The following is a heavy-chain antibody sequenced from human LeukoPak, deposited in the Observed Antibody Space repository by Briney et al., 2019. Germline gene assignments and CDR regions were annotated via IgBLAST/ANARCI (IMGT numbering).Heavy chain of an antibody. J-gene: IGHJ6*03. CDR3: ARDGIAVAGKRYMDV. CDR1: GFTFSSYE. CDR2: ISSSGSTI. V-gene: IGHV3-48*03. D-gene: IGHD6-19*01. Sequence: GGSLRLSCAASGFTFSSYEMNWVRQAPGKGLEWVSYISSSGSTIYYADSVKGRFTISRDNAKNSLYLQMNSLRVEDTAVYFCARDGIAVAGKRYMDVWGKGTTVTVSS.